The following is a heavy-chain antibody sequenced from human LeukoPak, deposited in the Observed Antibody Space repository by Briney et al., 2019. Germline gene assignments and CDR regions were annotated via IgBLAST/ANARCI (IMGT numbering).Heavy chain of an antibody. CDR1: GGSISSGGYY. CDR2: IYYSGKS. J-gene: IGHJ4*02. V-gene: IGHV4-31*03. Sequence: PSETLSLTCTVSGGSISSGGYYWSWFRQHPGXXXEWIGFIYYSGKSYYKPSLKSRVTISVDTSKNQFSLRLNSVTAADTAVYYCARDNEWFGIDYWGQGTLVTVSS. D-gene: IGHD3-10*01. CDR3: ARDNEWFGIDY.